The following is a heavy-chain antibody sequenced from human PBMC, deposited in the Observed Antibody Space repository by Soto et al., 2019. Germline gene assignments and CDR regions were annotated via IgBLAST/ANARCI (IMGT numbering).Heavy chain of an antibody. CDR3: AKDRYCSDGVCSGSFDP. D-gene: IGHD2-15*01. CDR1: GFTFSSYG. V-gene: IGHV3-30*18. Sequence: QVQLVESGGGVVQPGRSLGLSCAASGFTFSSYGMHWVRQAPGKGLEWVAVISHDGGKKYYADSVKGRFTISRDNSKNTLYLQMNSLRAEDTAVYYCAKDRYCSDGVCSGSFDPWGQGTLVIVSS. J-gene: IGHJ5*02. CDR2: ISHDGGKK.